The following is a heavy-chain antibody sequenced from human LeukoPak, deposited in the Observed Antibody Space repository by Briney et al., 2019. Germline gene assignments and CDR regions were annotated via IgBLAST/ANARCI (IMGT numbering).Heavy chain of an antibody. CDR2: INHSGST. Sequence: GSLRLSCAASGFTFSSYAMSWIRQPPGKGLEWIGEINHSGSTNYNPSLKSRVTISVDTSKNQFSLKLSSVTAADTAVYYCARPGPYDFWLWFDPWGQGTLVTVSS. CDR1: GFTFSSYA. V-gene: IGHV4-34*08. CDR3: ARPGPYDFWLWFDP. D-gene: IGHD3-3*01. J-gene: IGHJ5*02.